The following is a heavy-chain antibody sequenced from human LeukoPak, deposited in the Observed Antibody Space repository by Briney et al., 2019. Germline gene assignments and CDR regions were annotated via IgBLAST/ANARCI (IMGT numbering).Heavy chain of an antibody. CDR3: ARLKYQPSNTRIERYYYGMDV. V-gene: IGHV4-59*08. D-gene: IGHD2-2*01. CDR1: GGSISSYY. Sequence: PSETLSLTCTVSGGSISSYYWSWIRQPPGKGLEWIGYIYYSGSTNYNPSLKSRVTISVDTSKNQFSLKLSSVTAPDTAVYYCARLKYQPSNTRIERYYYGMDVWGQGTTVTVSS. J-gene: IGHJ6*02. CDR2: IYYSGST.